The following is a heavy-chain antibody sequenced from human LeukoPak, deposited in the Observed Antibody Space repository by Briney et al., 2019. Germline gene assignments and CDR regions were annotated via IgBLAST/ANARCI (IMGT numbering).Heavy chain of an antibody. CDR1: GYTFTGYY. V-gene: IGHV1-2*05. CDR3: ARVVLWWFDY. Sequence: ASVKLSCKASGYTFTGYYMHWVRQAPRQGLEWMGRINPNSGRTNYAQKFQGRVTMPRDTSISTAYMELSSLRSEDTVVYYCARVVLWWFDYWGQGTLVTVSS. D-gene: IGHD2-21*01. J-gene: IGHJ4*02. CDR2: INPNSGRT.